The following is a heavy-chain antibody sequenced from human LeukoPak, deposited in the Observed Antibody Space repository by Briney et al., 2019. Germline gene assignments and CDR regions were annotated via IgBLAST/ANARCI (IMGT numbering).Heavy chain of an antibody. CDR1: GFTFSSYS. Sequence: GGSLRLSCAASGFTFSSYSMNWVRQAPGKGLEWVANIKEDGSEKYYADSVKGRFTISRDNAKNSLYLQMNSLRAEDTAVYYCARGEDFYDSSGLPHDAFDIWGQGTMVTVSS. D-gene: IGHD3-22*01. CDR3: ARGEDFYDSSGLPHDAFDI. J-gene: IGHJ3*02. CDR2: IKEDGSEK. V-gene: IGHV3-7*01.